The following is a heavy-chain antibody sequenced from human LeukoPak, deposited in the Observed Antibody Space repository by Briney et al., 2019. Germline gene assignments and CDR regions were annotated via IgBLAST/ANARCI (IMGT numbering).Heavy chain of an antibody. CDR1: GGSISSSSYY. Sequence: SETLSLTCTVSGGSISSSSYYWDWIRQPPGKGLEWIGNIYYSGSTYYNPSLKSRVTISVDTSKNQFSLKLTSVTAADTAVYYCAREWLRFRGSTSLDYWGQGSQVTVSS. CDR3: AREWLRFRGSTSLDY. CDR2: IYYSGST. V-gene: IGHV4-39*02. J-gene: IGHJ4*02. D-gene: IGHD5-12*01.